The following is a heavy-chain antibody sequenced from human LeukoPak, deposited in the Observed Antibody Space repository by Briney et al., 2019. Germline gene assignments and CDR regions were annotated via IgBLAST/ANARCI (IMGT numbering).Heavy chain of an antibody. V-gene: IGHV4-4*07. Sequence: SETLSLTCTVSGGSISSYYWSWIRQPAGKGLEWVWCIYTSRSGHYNPSRMSRVNISVDTSKNQFSLKLSSVTAADTAVYYCARDAYCSGGSCFDYWGQGTLVTVSS. CDR2: IYTSRSG. CDR3: ARDAYCSGGSCFDY. CDR1: GGSISSYY. J-gene: IGHJ4*02. D-gene: IGHD2-15*01.